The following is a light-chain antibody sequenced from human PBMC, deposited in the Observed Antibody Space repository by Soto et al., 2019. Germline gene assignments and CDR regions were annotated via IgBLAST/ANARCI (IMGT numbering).Light chain of an antibody. J-gene: IGKJ5*01. CDR2: AAS. V-gene: IGKV1-39*01. CDR1: QSISSW. CDR3: QQSYGAPIT. Sequence: DIQMTQSPSTLSASVGDRVTITCRASQSISSWLAWYQQKPGKAPKLLIYAASSLQSGVPSRFSGSGSGTDFTLTISSLQPEDIATYCCQQSYGAPITFGQGTRLEIK.